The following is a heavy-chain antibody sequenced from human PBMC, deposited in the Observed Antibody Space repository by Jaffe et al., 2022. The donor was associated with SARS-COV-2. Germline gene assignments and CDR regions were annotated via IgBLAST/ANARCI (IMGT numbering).Heavy chain of an antibody. Sequence: QVQLQESGPGLVKPSETLSLTCTVSGGSISSYYWSWIRQPPGKGLEWIGYIYYSGSTNYNPSLKSRVTISVDTSKNQFSLKLSSVTAADTAVYYCARNPARYSSSWSMGWFDPWGQGTLVTVSS. CDR2: IYYSGST. J-gene: IGHJ5*02. CDR3: ARNPARYSSSWSMGWFDP. CDR1: GGSISSYY. D-gene: IGHD6-13*01. V-gene: IGHV4-59*08.